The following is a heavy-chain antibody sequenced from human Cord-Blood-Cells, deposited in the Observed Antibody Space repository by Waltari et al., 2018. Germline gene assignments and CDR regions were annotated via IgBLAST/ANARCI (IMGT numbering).Heavy chain of an antibody. CDR1: GFTFSSYG. CDR2: ISYDGSKK. D-gene: IGHD1-26*01. J-gene: IGHJ3*02. Sequence: QVQLVESGGGVVQPGRSLRLSCAASGFTFSSYGMHWVRQAPGKGLEWVAVISYDGSKKYYADTVKGRFTISRDNSKNTLYLQMNSLRAEDTAVYYCAKVVGATSRYGAFDIWGQGTMVTVSS. V-gene: IGHV3-30*18. CDR3: AKVVGATSRYGAFDI.